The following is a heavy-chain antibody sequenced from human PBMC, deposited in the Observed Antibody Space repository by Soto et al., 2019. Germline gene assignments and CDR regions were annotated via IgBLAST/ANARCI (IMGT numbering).Heavy chain of an antibody. J-gene: IGHJ5*02. CDR1: GFTFSSYA. Sequence: PGGSLRLSCAASGFTFSSYAMHWVRQAPGKGLEWVAVISYDGSNKYYADSVKGRFTISRDNSKNTLYLQMNSLRAEDTAVYYCASRDLWPQGEFDPWGQGTLVTVSS. CDR2: ISYDGSNK. V-gene: IGHV3-30-3*01. CDR3: ASRDLWPQGEFDP. D-gene: IGHD3-3*01.